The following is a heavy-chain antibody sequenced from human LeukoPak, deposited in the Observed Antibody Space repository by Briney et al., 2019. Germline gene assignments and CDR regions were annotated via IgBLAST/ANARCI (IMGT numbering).Heavy chain of an antibody. J-gene: IGHJ4*02. D-gene: IGHD6-13*01. Sequence: GASVKVSCTASGYTFTSYGISWVRQAPGQGLEWMGWISAYNGNTNYAQKLQGRVTMTEDTPTDTAYMELSSLRSEDTAVYYCATDLSSSWAPTGYWGQGTLVTVSS. CDR3: ATDLSSSWAPTGY. CDR1: GYTFTSYG. CDR2: ISAYNGNT. V-gene: IGHV1-18*01.